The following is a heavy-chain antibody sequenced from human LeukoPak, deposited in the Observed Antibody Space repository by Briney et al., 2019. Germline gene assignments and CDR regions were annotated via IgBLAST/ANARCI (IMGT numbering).Heavy chain of an antibody. Sequence: ASVKVSCKASGYTFTKYYIHWVRQAPGQGLEWMGKINPIGGSATYAQKFQGRVTMTRATSTSTVYMELSSLKSEDTAVFYCARVSGMGELSVEVDYWGQGTLVTVSS. V-gene: IGHV1-46*01. CDR3: ARVSGMGELSVEVDY. J-gene: IGHJ4*02. CDR1: GYTFTKYY. D-gene: IGHD3-16*02. CDR2: INPIGGSA.